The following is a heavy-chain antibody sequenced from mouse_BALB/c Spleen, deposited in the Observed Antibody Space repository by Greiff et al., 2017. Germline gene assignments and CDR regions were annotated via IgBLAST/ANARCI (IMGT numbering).Heavy chain of an antibody. V-gene: IGHV5-6-4*01. J-gene: IGHJ3*01. CDR2: ISSGGSYT. Sequence: EVQLVESGGGLVKPGGSLKLSCAASGFTFSSYTMSWVRQTPEKRLEWVATISSGGSYTYYPDSVKGRFTISRDNAKNTLYLQMSSLKSEDTAMYCYTRGEGCDGTWCAYWGQGTLVTGSA. CDR3: TRGEGCDGTWCAY. CDR1: GFTFSSYT.